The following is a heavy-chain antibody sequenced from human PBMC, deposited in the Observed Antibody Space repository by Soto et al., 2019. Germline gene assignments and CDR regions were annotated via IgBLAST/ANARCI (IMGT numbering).Heavy chain of an antibody. CDR1: GFTVSSNY. CDR2: IYSGGST. J-gene: IGHJ6*02. CDR3: ARHLNGYYVMDV. Sequence: EVQRVETGGGLSQPGGSRRLSCAASGFTVSSNYMSWVRQAPVKGLEWVSVIYSGGSTYYADSLKGRFTISRDNSKNTLYLQMNSMRAEDTAVYYCARHLNGYYVMDVWVQGTTVTVSS. V-gene: IGHV3-53*02.